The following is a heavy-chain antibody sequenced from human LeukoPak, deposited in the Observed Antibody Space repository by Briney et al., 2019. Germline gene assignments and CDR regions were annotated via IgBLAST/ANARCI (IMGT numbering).Heavy chain of an antibody. D-gene: IGHD6-6*01. CDR2: IWYDGSNK. J-gene: IGHJ6*02. Sequence: PGGSLRLSCAASGFTFSSYGMHWVRQAPGKGLEWVAVIWYDGSNKYYADSVKGRFTISRDNSKNTLYLQMNSLRAEDTAVYYCVRTFGYSSSSLDPAPYYYGMDVWGQGTTVTVSS. CDR1: GFTFSSYG. CDR3: VRTFGYSSSSLDPAPYYYGMDV. V-gene: IGHV3-33*01.